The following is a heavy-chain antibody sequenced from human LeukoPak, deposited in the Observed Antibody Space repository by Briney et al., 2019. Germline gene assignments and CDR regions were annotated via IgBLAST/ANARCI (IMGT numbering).Heavy chain of an antibody. CDR1: GYTFGDYG. V-gene: IGHV3-20*04. Sequence: GRSLRLSCAASGYTFGDYGMSWVRQVPGKGLEWVSGTNRRGDITGYADFVKGRFTISRDNARNFLYLQMNSLRVEDTAVYYCAKGRSAAMIEAAFDYWGQGTLVTVSS. J-gene: IGHJ4*02. CDR2: TNRRGDIT. D-gene: IGHD3-22*01. CDR3: AKGRSAAMIEAAFDY.